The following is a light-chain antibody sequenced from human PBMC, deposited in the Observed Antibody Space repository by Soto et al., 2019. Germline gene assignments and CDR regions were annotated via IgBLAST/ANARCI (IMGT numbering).Light chain of an antibody. CDR3: QQYSDWPLYT. CDR2: DAS. Sequence: EIVLSQSPATLSLSPGERATLSCSASQSVGSNLAWYQQTPGQAPRLLIYDASTRATGIPARFSGSGSATEFTLTISSLQSEDFAFYYCQQYSDWPLYTFGQGTKVDIK. CDR1: QSVGSN. J-gene: IGKJ2*01. V-gene: IGKV3-15*01.